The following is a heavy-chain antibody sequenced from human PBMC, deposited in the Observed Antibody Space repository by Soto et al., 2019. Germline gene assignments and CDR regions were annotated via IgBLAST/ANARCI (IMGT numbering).Heavy chain of an antibody. V-gene: IGHV3-74*01. CDR2: ISDDGSTA. J-gene: IGHJ4*02. D-gene: IGHD1-1*01. CDR1: GFTFSAYW. CDR3: ARGPRVSSTGTGAH. Sequence: GSLGLSCAVSGFTFSAYWMHGVRQVAGKGLTWVSRISDDGSTATYADSVKGRFVISRDNAKNSLYLEMNTLRVDDSGLYYCARGPRVSSTGTGAHWGRGTLVTVSS.